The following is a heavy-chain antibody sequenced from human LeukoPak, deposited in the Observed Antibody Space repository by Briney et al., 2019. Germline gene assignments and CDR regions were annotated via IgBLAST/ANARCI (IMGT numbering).Heavy chain of an antibody. J-gene: IGHJ4*02. CDR2: IYYSGST. CDR3: ARVGGSSDFDY. Sequence: SETLSLTCTVSGGSISYYYWSWIRQPPGKGLEWIGYIYYSGSTNYNPSLKSRVTISVDTSKNQFSLKLSSVTAADTAVYYCARVGGSSDFDYWGQGTLVTVSS. V-gene: IGHV4-59*01. D-gene: IGHD1-26*01. CDR1: GGSISYYY.